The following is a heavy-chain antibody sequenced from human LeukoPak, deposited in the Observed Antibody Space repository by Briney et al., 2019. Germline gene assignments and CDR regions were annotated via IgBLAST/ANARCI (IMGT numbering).Heavy chain of an antibody. CDR3: AREGCSTSCYRSWFDP. CDR2: IYTSGST. D-gene: IGHD2-2*02. J-gene: IGHJ5*02. Sequence: SETLSLTCTVSGGSISSGSYYWSWIRQPAGKGLEWIGRIYTSGSTNYNPSLKSRVTISVDTSKNQFSLKLSSVTAADTAVYYCAREGCSTSCYRSWFDPWGQGTLVTVSS. CDR1: GGSISSGSYY. V-gene: IGHV4-61*02.